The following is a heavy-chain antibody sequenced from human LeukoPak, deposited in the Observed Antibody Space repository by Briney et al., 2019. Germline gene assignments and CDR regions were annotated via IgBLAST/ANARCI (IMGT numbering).Heavy chain of an antibody. Sequence: PSETLSLTCAVYGGSFSGYYWSWIRQPPGKGLEWIGEINHSGSTNYNPSLKSRVTISVDTSKNQFSLKLSSVTAADTAVYYCARESAGGCDYWGQGTLVTVSS. D-gene: IGHD3-10*01. CDR2: INHSGST. CDR1: GGSFSGYY. J-gene: IGHJ4*02. V-gene: IGHV4-34*01. CDR3: ARESAGGCDY.